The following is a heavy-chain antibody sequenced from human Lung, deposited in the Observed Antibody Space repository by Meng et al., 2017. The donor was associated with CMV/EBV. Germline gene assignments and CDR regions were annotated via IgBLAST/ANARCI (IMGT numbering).Heavy chain of an antibody. CDR3: ARVDGTYYDFWSGSVGSWFDP. D-gene: IGHD3-3*01. V-gene: IGHV4-59*01. CDR1: GGSISSYY. Sequence: SXTLSLXCTVSGGSISSYYWSWIRQPPGKGLEWIGYIYYSGSTNYNPSLKSRVTISVDTSKNQFSLKLSSVTAADTAVYYCARVDGTYYDFWSGSVGSWFDPWXPGTXVTVSS. CDR2: IYYSGST. J-gene: IGHJ5*02.